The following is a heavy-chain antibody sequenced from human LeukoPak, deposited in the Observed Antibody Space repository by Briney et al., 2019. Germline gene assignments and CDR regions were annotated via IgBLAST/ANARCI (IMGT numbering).Heavy chain of an antibody. CDR2: IIPIFGTA. CDR3: QIVVVRRERFDY. Sequence: SSVKVSSKASGGTFSSYAISWVRQAPGLGLEWMGGIIPIFGTANYAQKFQGRVTITTDESTSTAYMELSSLRSEDTAVYYCQIVVVRRERFDYWGQGTLVTVSS. D-gene: IGHD3-22*01. J-gene: IGHJ4*02. V-gene: IGHV1-69*05. CDR1: GGTFSSYA.